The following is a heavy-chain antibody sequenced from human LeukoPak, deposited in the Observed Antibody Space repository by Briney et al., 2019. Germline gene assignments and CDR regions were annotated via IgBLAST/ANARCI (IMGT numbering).Heavy chain of an antibody. J-gene: IGHJ4*02. CDR1: GGSIRSYY. D-gene: IGHD3-10*01. CDR2: IYYSGST. V-gene: IGHV4-39*01. CDR3: ARLGYGSGY. Sequence: SESLSLTCTVSGGSIRSYYWGWIRQPPGKGLEWIGSIYYSGSTYYNPSLKSRVTISVDTSKNQFSLKLSSVTAADTAVYYCARLGYGSGYWGQGTLVTVSS.